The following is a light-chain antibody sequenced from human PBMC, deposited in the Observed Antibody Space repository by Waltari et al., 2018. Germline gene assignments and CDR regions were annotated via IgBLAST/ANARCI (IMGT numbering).Light chain of an antibody. V-gene: IGKV2-28*01. CDR1: QSLLHSNGYNY. Sequence: DIVVTQSTLSLPVTRGEPDSISCRSSQSLLHSNGYNYLEWDLQKPGQSPHLLIYLGSNRAPGVPDRFSGSGSGKDFTLKISRVEAEDVGVYYGMQALQTPAFGQGTKVEIK. CDR3: MQALQTPA. J-gene: IGKJ1*01. CDR2: LGS.